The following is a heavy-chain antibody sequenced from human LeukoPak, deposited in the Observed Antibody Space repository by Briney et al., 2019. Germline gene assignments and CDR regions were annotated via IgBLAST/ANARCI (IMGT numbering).Heavy chain of an antibody. CDR3: ARMRGSLNSSGSYYFDY. Sequence: GGSLRLSCAASGFTFSSYAMHWVRQAPGKGLEWVAVISYDGSNKYYADSVKGRFTISRDNSKNTLYLQMNSLRAEDTAVYYCARMRGSLNSSGSYYFDYWGQGTLVTVSS. CDR1: GFTFSSYA. CDR2: ISYDGSNK. V-gene: IGHV3-30*04. J-gene: IGHJ4*02. D-gene: IGHD3-22*01.